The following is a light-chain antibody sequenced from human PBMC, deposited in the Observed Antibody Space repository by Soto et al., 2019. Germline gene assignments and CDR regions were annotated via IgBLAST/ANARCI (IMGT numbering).Light chain of an antibody. V-gene: IGLV2-14*01. CDR1: SSDVPGSNS. J-gene: IGLJ2*01. CDR3: SLYITSAIVV. Sequence: QSALTQPASVSASRGQSITISCTGTSSDVPGSNSVSWYQQHPGKAPILIIFDVFKRPSGVSDRFSASKSGNTASLTISGLQAEDEADYYCSLYITSAIVVFGGWTKLTVL. CDR2: DVF.